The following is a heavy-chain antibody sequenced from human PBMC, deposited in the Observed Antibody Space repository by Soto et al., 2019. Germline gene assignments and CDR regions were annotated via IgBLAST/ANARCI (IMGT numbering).Heavy chain of an antibody. Sequence: LTSTVYGGSMSEYFWRWIRQSPGKGLEWIGYIYYLGSTDYNPSLKSRVTISVDTSKRQFSLRLTSVTAADTAVYYCAIEWDDGSGSAYPAEWGQGTPVTVSS. CDR1: GGSMSEYF. V-gene: IGHV4-59*01. J-gene: IGHJ4*02. CDR3: AIEWDDGSGSAYPAE. D-gene: IGHD3-10*01. CDR2: IYYLGST.